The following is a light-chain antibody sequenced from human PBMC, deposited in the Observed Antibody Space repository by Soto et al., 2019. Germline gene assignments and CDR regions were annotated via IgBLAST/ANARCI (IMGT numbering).Light chain of an antibody. V-gene: IGLV2-14*01. CDR2: YVS. CDR1: SSDVGGYNY. CDR3: SSYTSSSTLVV. Sequence: QSALTQPASVSGSPGQSITISCTGTSSDVGGYNYVYWYQQHPGKAPKLMIYYVSNRPSGVSNRFSGSKSGNTSSLTISGLQAEDESDYYCSSYTSSSTLVVFGGGTKLTVL. J-gene: IGLJ2*01.